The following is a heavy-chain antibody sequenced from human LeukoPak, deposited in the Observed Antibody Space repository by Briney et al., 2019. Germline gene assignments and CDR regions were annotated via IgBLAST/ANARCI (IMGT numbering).Heavy chain of an antibody. CDR1: GGSISSYY. J-gene: IGHJ4*02. Sequence: SETLSLTCTVSGGSISSYYWSWIRQPAGKGLEWIGRIYTSGSTNYNPSLKSRLTMSVDTSKNQFSLKLSSVTAANTAVYYCARERNVLRYFDWAWYFDYWGQGTLVTVSS. V-gene: IGHV4-4*07. CDR3: ARERNVLRYFDWAWYFDY. D-gene: IGHD3-9*01. CDR2: IYTSGST.